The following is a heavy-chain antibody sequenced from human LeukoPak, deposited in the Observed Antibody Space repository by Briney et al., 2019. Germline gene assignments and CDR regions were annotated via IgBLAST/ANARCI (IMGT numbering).Heavy chain of an antibody. Sequence: GGSLRLSCAASGYTFSSYSMNWVRQAPGKGVYWLSYISISSSAIYYAHSVKCRFTISTDNSKNSLYLQMNSLRDEDTAVYYCVRDRYYSFDQWGQGTVVTVSS. V-gene: IGHV3-48*02. CDR3: VRDRYYSFDQ. J-gene: IGHJ4*02. D-gene: IGHD1-26*01. CDR1: GYTFSSYS. CDR2: ISISSSAI.